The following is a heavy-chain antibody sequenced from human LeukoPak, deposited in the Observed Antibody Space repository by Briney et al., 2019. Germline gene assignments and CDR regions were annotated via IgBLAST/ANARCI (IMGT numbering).Heavy chain of an antibody. D-gene: IGHD3-22*01. CDR2: INTNTGNP. CDR1: GYTFTGYY. Sequence: ASVKVSCKASGYTFTGYYMHWVRQAPGQGLEWMGWINTNTGNPTYAQGFTGRFVFSLDTSVSTAYLQISSLKAEDTAVYYCACGYDSSGYVFDYWGQGTLVTVSS. V-gene: IGHV7-4-1*02. CDR3: ACGYDSSGYVFDY. J-gene: IGHJ4*02.